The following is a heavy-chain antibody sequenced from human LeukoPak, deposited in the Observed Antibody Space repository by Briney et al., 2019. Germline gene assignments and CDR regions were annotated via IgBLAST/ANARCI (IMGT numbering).Heavy chain of an antibody. J-gene: IGHJ5*02. CDR1: GGSISSYY. D-gene: IGHD3-10*01. CDR2: IYTSGST. Sequence: SETLSLTCTVSGGSISSYYWSWIRQPAGKGLEWIGRIYTSGSTNYNPSLKSRVTMSVDTSKNQFSLKLSSVTAADTAVYYCAKTITMVRGVIGRNWFDPWGQGTLVTVSS. CDR3: AKTITMVRGVIGRNWFDP. V-gene: IGHV4-4*07.